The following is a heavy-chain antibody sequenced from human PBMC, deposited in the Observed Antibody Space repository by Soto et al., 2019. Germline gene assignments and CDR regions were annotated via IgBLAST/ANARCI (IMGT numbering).Heavy chain of an antibody. CDR3: AKDRESSSSRTTIYYFDY. D-gene: IGHD3-10*01. CDR2: ISGSGGSA. V-gene: IGHV3-23*01. CDR1: GFTFSSYS. Sequence: TGGSLRLSCAASGFTFSSYSMNWVRQAPGKGLEWVSSISGSGGSAYYADSVEARFTISRDNSKNTLYLQMNSLRVDDTAAYYCAKDRESSSSRTTIYYFDYWGQGTLVTVSS. J-gene: IGHJ4*02.